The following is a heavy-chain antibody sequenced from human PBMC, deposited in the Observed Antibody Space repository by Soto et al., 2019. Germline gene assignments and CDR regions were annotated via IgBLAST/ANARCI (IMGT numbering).Heavy chain of an antibody. CDR2: IWYDGSNK. CDR3: ARDLVDSRGMDV. Sequence: VGSLRLSCAASGFTFSSYGMHWVRQAPGKGLEWVAVIWYDGSNKYYADSVKGRFTISRDNSKNTLYLQMNSLRAEDTAVCYCARDLVDSRGMDVWGQGTTVTVSS. CDR1: GFTFSSYG. D-gene: IGHD3-16*01. V-gene: IGHV3-33*01. J-gene: IGHJ6*01.